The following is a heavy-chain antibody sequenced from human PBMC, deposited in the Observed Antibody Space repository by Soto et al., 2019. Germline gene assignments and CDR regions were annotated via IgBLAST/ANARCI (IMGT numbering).Heavy chain of an antibody. CDR2: INPNSGGT. Sequence: ASVKVSCKASGYTFTGYYMHWVRQAPGQGLEWMGWINPNSGGTNYAQKFQGRVTMTRDTSISTAYMELSRLRSDDTAVYYCARDSNYCSSTSCYPGAFDIWGQRTMVTVSS. V-gene: IGHV1-2*02. CDR1: GYTFTGYY. D-gene: IGHD2-2*01. CDR3: ARDSNYCSSTSCYPGAFDI. J-gene: IGHJ3*02.